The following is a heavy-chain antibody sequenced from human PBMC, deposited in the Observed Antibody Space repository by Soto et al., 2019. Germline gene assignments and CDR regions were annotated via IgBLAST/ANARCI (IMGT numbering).Heavy chain of an antibody. V-gene: IGHV3-21*01. J-gene: IGHJ6*02. CDR2: ISSSSSYI. D-gene: IGHD3-10*01. CDR1: GFTFSGYS. Sequence: GGSLRLSCAASGFTFSGYSMNWVRQAPGKGLEWVSSISSSSSYIYYADSVKGRFTISRDNAKNSLYLQMNSLRAEDTAVYYCARDYLWFGELLYHYYGMDVWGQGTTVTVSS. CDR3: ARDYLWFGELLYHYYGMDV.